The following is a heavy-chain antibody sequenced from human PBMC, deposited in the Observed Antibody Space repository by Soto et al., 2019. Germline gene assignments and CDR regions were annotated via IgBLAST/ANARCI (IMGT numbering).Heavy chain of an antibody. D-gene: IGHD3-10*01. V-gene: IGHV3-11*01. J-gene: IGHJ6*02. CDR3: VRVMRRGYYALDV. CDR2: ISDSGSTT. CDR1: GFTFSDYY. Sequence: QVQLVESGGGLVKPEGSLRLSRVVSGFTFSDYYMTWIRQAPGKGLEWISSISDSGSTTYYSDLVKDRFTVSRDNAKTSMYLQMNSLRDEDTAVYYCVRVMRRGYYALDVWGQGTTVTVSS.